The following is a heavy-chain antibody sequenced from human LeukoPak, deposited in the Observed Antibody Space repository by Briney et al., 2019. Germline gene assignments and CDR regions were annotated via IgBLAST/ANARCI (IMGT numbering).Heavy chain of an antibody. D-gene: IGHD4-17*01. CDR1: GGSISSYY. Sequence: SETLSLTCTVSGGSISSYYWSWIRQPPGKGLEWIGYIYYSGSTNYNPSLKSRVTISVDTSKNQFSLKLSFVTAADTAVYYCARTTVTPPDYYYYGMDVWGQGTTVTVSS. J-gene: IGHJ6*02. CDR3: ARTTVTPPDYYYYGMDV. V-gene: IGHV4-59*01. CDR2: IYYSGST.